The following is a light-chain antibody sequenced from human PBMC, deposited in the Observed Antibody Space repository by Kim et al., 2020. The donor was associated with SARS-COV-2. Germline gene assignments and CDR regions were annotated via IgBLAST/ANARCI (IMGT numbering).Light chain of an antibody. V-gene: IGLV6-57*03. Sequence: GKTVTISCTRSGGSIASNYVQWYQQRPGSAPTTVISENNQRPSGVPDRFSGSIDSSSNSASLTISGLKTEDEADYYCQSYDSSTVIFGGGTQLTVL. J-gene: IGLJ2*01. CDR1: GGSIASNY. CDR3: QSYDSSTVI. CDR2: ENN.